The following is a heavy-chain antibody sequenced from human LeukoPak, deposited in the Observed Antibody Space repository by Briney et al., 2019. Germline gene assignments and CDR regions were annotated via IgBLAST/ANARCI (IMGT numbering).Heavy chain of an antibody. V-gene: IGHV1-69*05. J-gene: IGHJ5*02. CDR2: IIPIFGTA. CDR1: GGTFSSYA. CDR3: ARDGSITMVRGVIITKYNWFDP. Sequence: SVKVSCKASGGTFSSYAISWVRQAPGQGLEWMGGIIPIFGTANYAQKFQGRVTITTDVSTSTAYMEPSSLRSEDTAVYYCARDGSITMVRGVIITKYNWFDPGAREPWSPSPQ. D-gene: IGHD3-10*01.